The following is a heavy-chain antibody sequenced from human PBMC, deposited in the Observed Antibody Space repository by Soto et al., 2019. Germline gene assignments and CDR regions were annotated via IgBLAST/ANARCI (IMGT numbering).Heavy chain of an antibody. CDR3: ATDSTVLRFLEWLSPGFDE. Sequence: GASVKVSCKVSGYTLTELSMHWVRQAPGKGLEWMGGFDPEDGETIYAQKFQGRVTMTEDTSTDTAYMELSSLRSEDTAVYYCATDSTVLRFLEWLSPGFDERGQGTPVTVSS. J-gene: IGHJ4*02. D-gene: IGHD3-3*01. V-gene: IGHV1-24*01. CDR2: FDPEDGET. CDR1: GYTLTELS.